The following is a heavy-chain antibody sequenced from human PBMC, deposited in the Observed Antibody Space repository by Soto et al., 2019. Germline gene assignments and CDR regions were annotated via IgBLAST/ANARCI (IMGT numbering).Heavy chain of an antibody. Sequence: PGGSLRLSCAASGFTFSSYAMSWVRQAPGKGLEWVSAISGSGGSTYYADSVKGRFTISRDNSKNTLYLQMNSLRAEDTAVYYCATDNAYDFWSGSPRAGMDVWGQGTTVTVSS. J-gene: IGHJ6*02. CDR1: GFTFSSYA. D-gene: IGHD3-3*01. CDR3: ATDNAYDFWSGSPRAGMDV. CDR2: ISGSGGST. V-gene: IGHV3-23*01.